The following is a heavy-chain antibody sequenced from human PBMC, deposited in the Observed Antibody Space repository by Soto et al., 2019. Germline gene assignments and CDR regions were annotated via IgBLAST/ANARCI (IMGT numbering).Heavy chain of an antibody. V-gene: IGHV1-18*04. CDR3: ARAVPTWVDP. J-gene: IGHJ5*02. D-gene: IGHD2-2*01. CDR2: SSAYNGNT. CDR1: GYTFTSYG. Sequence: ASVKVSCKASGYTFTSYGISWVRQAPGQGLEWMGWSSAYNGNTNYAQKLQGRVTMTTDTSTSTAYTELRSLRSDDTAGYYCARAVPTWVDPWGQGTLVTVSS.